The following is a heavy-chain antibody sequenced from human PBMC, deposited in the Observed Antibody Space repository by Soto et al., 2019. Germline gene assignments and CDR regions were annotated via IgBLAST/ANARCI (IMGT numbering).Heavy chain of an antibody. D-gene: IGHD3-3*01. CDR1: GGTFSSYA. Sequence: SVKVSCKASGGTFSSYAISWVRQAPGQGLEWMGGIIPIFGTANYAQKFQGRVTITADESTSTAYMELSSLRSEDTAVYYCARARDTIFGVAPGYYWGQGTLVTVSS. V-gene: IGHV1-69*13. J-gene: IGHJ4*02. CDR2: IIPIFGTA. CDR3: ARARDTIFGVAPGYY.